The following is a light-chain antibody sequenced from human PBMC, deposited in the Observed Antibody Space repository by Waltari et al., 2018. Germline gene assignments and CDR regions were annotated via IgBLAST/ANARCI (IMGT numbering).Light chain of an antibody. CDR1: QSVGRN. V-gene: IGKV3-15*01. CDR3: QQGDNWPWT. CDR2: GAS. Sequence: EIVMTQSPATLSVSQGERATLSCRASQSVGRNLAWYQQKPGQAPRLVISGASTRATDIPARFSGSGSGTEFILTISSLQSEDFAVYYCQQGDNWPWTVGQGTRVEIK. J-gene: IGKJ1*01.